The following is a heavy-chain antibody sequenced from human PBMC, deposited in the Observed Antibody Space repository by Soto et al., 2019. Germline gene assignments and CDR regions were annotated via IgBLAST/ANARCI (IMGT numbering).Heavy chain of an antibody. CDR2: ISGSGGST. CDR3: ARGRYYDSSGLWYFDL. CDR1: GFTFSSYA. V-gene: IGHV3-23*01. Sequence: VQLLESGGGLVQPGGSLRLSCAASGFTFSSYAMSWVRQAPGKGLEWVSAISGSGGSTYYADSVKGRFTISRDNSKNTLYLQMNSLRAEDTAVYYCARGRYYDSSGLWYFDLWGRGTLVTVSS. D-gene: IGHD3-22*01. J-gene: IGHJ2*01.